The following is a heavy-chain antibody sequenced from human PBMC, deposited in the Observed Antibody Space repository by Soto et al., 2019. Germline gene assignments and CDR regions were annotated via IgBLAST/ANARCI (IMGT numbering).Heavy chain of an antibody. CDR2: IYYSGST. CDR1: GGSISSGDYY. CDR3: ARWWSGSRQGFDP. Sequence: QVQLQESGPGLVKPSQTLSLTCTVSGGSISSGDYYWSWIRQHPGKGLEWIGYIYYSGSTYYNPSXXXRXPSSVDTSKSQFSLKLSSVTAADTAVYYCARWWSGSRQGFDPWGQGTLVTVSS. J-gene: IGHJ5*02. V-gene: IGHV4-31*03. D-gene: IGHD3-3*01.